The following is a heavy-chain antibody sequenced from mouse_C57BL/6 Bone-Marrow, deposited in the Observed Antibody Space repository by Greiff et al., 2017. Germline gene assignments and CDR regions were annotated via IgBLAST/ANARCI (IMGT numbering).Heavy chain of an antibody. Sequence: QVQLQQSGAELARPGASVKLSCKASGYTFTSYGISWVKQRTGQGLEWIGEIYPRSGNTYYNEKFKGKATLTADKSSSTAYMELSSLPSEDTAVYYCTTGSSYSYYFDYWGQGTTLTVSS. V-gene: IGHV1-81*01. CDR2: IYPRSGNT. CDR1: GYTFTSYG. D-gene: IGHD1-1*01. J-gene: IGHJ2*01. CDR3: TTGSSYSYYFDY.